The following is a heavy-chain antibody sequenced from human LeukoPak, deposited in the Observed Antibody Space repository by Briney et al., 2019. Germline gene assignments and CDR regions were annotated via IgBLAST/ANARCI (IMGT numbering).Heavy chain of an antibody. CDR2: INPSGGST. Sequence: ASVKVSCKASGYTLTDYYMHWVRQAPGQGLEWMGIINPSGGSTSYAQKFQGRVTMTRDTSTSTVYMELSSLRSEDTAVYYCALNYDYVWGSYPSGPFDYWGQGTLVTVSS. CDR1: GYTLTDYY. CDR3: ALNYDYVWGSYPSGPFDY. J-gene: IGHJ4*02. V-gene: IGHV1-46*01. D-gene: IGHD3-16*02.